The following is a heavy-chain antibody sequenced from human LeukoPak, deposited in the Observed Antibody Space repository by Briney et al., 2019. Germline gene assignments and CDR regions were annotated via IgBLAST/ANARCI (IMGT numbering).Heavy chain of an antibody. J-gene: IGHJ4*02. CDR1: GGSISSSSYY. CDR3: ILVIPRTRSDY. CDR2: INHSGST. V-gene: IGHV4-39*07. D-gene: IGHD3-9*01. Sequence: SETLSLTCTVSGGSISSSSYYWNWIRQLPGKGLEWIGEINHSGSTNYNPSLKSRVTISVDTSKNQFSLKLSSVTAADTAVYYCILVIPRTRSDYWGQGTLVTVSS.